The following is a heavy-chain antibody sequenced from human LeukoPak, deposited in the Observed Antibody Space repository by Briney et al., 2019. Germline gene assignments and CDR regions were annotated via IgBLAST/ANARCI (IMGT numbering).Heavy chain of an antibody. Sequence: ASVKVSCKASGYTFTSYGISWVRQAPGQGLEWMGWISAYNGNTNYAQKLQGRVTMTTDTSTSTAYIELRSLRSDDTAVYCCARVVSASGYYSDYWGQGTLVTVSS. J-gene: IGHJ4*02. CDR3: ARVVSASGYYSDY. CDR2: ISAYNGNT. D-gene: IGHD3-22*01. CDR1: GYTFTSYG. V-gene: IGHV1-18*01.